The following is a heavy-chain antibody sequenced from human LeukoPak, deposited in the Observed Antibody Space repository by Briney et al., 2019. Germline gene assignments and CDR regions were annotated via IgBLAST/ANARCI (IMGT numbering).Heavy chain of an antibody. CDR3: ARGGSSGWNYFDF. J-gene: IGHJ4*02. CDR1: EFSVGSNY. Sequence: SGGSLRLSCAASEFSVGSNYMTWVRQAPGKGLEWVSLIYSGGSTYYADSVKGRFTISRDNSKSTLYLQMNSLRAEDTAVYYCARGGSSGWNYFDFWGQGTLVTVSS. CDR2: IYSGGST. D-gene: IGHD6-19*01. V-gene: IGHV3-66*01.